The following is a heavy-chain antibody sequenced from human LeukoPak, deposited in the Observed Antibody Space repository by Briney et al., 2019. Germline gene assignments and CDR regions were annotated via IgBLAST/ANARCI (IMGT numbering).Heavy chain of an antibody. J-gene: IGHJ4*02. CDR1: GGSFGDYY. CDR3: AGPGAGDLDY. D-gene: IGHD3-10*01. V-gene: IGHV4-34*01. Sequence: SETLSLTCTVYGGSFGDYYWSWIRQPPGKGLEWIGEINHSGSTNYNPSLKSRVTISVDMSKNQFSLKLSSVTAADTAVYYCAGPGAGDLDYWGQGTLVTVSS. CDR2: INHSGST.